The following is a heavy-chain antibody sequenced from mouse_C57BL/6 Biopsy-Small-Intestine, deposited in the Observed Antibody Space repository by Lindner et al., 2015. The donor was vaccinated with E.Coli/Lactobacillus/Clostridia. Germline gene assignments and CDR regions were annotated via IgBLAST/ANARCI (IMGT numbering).Heavy chain of an antibody. CDR2: INPYNDGT. V-gene: IGHV1-14*01. CDR3: ARDGYGDYLYFDY. J-gene: IGHJ2*01. CDR1: GYTFTSYV. Sequence: VQLQESGPELVKPGASVKMSCKASGYTFTSYVMHWVKQKPGQGLEWIGYINPYNDGTKYNEKFKGKATLTSDKSSSTAYMELSSLTSEDSAVYHCARDGYGDYLYFDYWGQGTTLTVSS. D-gene: IGHD2-13*01.